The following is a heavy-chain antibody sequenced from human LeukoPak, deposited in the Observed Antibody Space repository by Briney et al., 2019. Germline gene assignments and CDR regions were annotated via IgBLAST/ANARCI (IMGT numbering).Heavy chain of an antibody. Sequence: GGSLRLSCAPSGFTFSSYSMNWVRQAPGKGLEWVSYIRSSGSAIYYADSVKGRFTISRDNAENSLYLQMNSLRVEDTAVYYCVRDPHALDYWGQGTLVTVSS. D-gene: IGHD2-8*01. CDR3: VRDPHALDY. J-gene: IGHJ4*02. CDR1: GFTFSSYS. CDR2: IRSSGSAI. V-gene: IGHV3-48*01.